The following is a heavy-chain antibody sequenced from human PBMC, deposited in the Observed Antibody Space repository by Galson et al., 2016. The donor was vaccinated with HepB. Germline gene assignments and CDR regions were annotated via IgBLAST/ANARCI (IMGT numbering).Heavy chain of an antibody. V-gene: IGHV3-30-3*01. CDR2: ISYDGGHK. CDR1: GFPFSVYS. CDR3: ARRVDRRRDFDY. J-gene: IGHJ4*02. Sequence: SLRLSCAASGFPFSVYSMHWVRQAPGKGLEWLAVISYDGGHKYYADSVKGRFTISKGNSKNMLYLHMNSLRTEDTALYFCARRVDRRRDFDYWGQGTLVTVSS.